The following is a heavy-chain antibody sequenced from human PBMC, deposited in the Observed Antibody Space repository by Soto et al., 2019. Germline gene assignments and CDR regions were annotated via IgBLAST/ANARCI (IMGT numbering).Heavy chain of an antibody. Sequence: GGSLRLSCAASGFSFSHYAMHWVRQPPGKGLEWVALISYDGENQYFTDSVRGRFTISRDNSRTALYLQMNNLRLDDTATYYCVSPHSESSNELDPWGQGTLVTVSS. CDR3: VSPHSESSNELDP. CDR2: ISYDGENQ. V-gene: IGHV3-30*04. CDR1: GFSFSHYA. D-gene: IGHD3-10*01. J-gene: IGHJ5*02.